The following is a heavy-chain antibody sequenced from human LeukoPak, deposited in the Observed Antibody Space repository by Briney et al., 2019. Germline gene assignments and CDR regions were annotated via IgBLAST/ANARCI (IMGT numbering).Heavy chain of an antibody. CDR2: ISWNSGSI. CDR3: AKGYSSGYTSSPFDY. J-gene: IGHJ4*02. CDR1: GFTFDDYA. D-gene: IGHD6-19*01. Sequence: GGSLRVSCAASGFTFDDYAMHWVRQAPGKGVEWVSGISWNSGSIGYADSVKGRFTISRDNAKNSLYLQMNSLRAEDTAVYYCAKGYSSGYTSSPFDYWGQGTLVTVSS. V-gene: IGHV3-9*01.